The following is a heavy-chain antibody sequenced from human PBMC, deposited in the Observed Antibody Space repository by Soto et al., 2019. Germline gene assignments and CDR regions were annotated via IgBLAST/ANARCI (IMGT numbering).Heavy chain of an antibody. J-gene: IGHJ4*02. V-gene: IGHV3-23*01. CDR3: AKADSMTTVTYGGPYFDS. Sequence: EVQLFESGGGLVQPGGSLRLSCAASGFTFSSYAMSWVRQAPGKGLEWVSAISGSGGSTYYADSVKGRFTISIDNSKNTLYLQMNSLRAEDTAVYYCAKADSMTTVTYGGPYFDSWGQGTMVTVSS. CDR2: ISGSGGST. CDR1: GFTFSSYA. D-gene: IGHD4-4*01.